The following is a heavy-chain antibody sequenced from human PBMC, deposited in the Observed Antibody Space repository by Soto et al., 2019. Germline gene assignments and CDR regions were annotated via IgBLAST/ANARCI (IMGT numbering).Heavy chain of an antibody. CDR3: AKSLVTPSDAFDL. CDR1: GFTFGNYA. J-gene: IGHJ3*01. V-gene: IGHV3-23*01. D-gene: IGHD2-21*02. Sequence: SGGSLRLSCAASGFTFGNYAMNWVRQAPGKGLEWISSISGPGTSTYYANSVKGRFSMSRDNSKNTLFLQMNRLRADDTAVYFCAKSLVTPSDAFDLWGRGTLVTVSS. CDR2: ISGPGTST.